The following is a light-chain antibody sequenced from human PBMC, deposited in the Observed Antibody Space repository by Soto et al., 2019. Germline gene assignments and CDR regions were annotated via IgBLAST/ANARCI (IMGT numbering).Light chain of an antibody. Sequence: MTQSPAALSVSPGESVTLSCRASEIFSSNLAWYQQRPGQAPRLLIYGVSTRDTGVPARFSGSASGTEFTLTISSLQSEDFAVYFCQQYNDWPRTFGQGTRLEIK. V-gene: IGKV3-15*01. J-gene: IGKJ5*01. CDR1: EIFSSN. CDR3: QQYNDWPRT. CDR2: GVS.